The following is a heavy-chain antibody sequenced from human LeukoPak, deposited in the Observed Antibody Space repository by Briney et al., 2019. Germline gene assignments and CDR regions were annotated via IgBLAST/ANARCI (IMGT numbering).Heavy chain of an antibody. Sequence: PGGSLRLSCAAPGFTFSSYGMHWVRQAPGKGLEWVAFIRYDGSNKYYADSVKGRFTISRDNSKNTLYLQMNSLRAEDTAVYYCAKIMAVGATTYDYWGQGTLVTVSS. CDR2: IRYDGSNK. J-gene: IGHJ4*02. D-gene: IGHD1-26*01. V-gene: IGHV3-30*02. CDR3: AKIMAVGATTYDY. CDR1: GFTFSSYG.